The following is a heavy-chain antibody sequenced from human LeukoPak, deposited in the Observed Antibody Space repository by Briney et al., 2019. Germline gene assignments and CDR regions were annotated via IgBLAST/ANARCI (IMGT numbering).Heavy chain of an antibody. D-gene: IGHD6-19*01. CDR2: ISYDGSNK. CDR1: GFTFSSYA. J-gene: IGHJ4*02. Sequence: PGGSLRLSCAASGFTFSSYAMHWVRQAPGKGLEWVAVISYDGSNKYYADSVKGRFTIFRDKSRNTLYLQMNSLRAEDTAVYYCAKGHSGWYHYFDYWGQGTLVTVSS. CDR3: AKGHSGWYHYFDY. V-gene: IGHV3-30-3*01.